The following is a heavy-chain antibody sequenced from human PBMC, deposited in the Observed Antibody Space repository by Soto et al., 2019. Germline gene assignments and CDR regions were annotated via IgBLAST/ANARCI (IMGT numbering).Heavy chain of an antibody. V-gene: IGHV3-74*01. CDR1: GFTFSSYW. D-gene: IGHD5-12*01. CDR3: VRVGISGFDWYPLYYYYAIDV. Sequence: PGGSLRLSCAASGFTFSSYWMHWVRQAPGKGLVWVSRINSDGSSTSYADSVKGRFTISRDNAKNTLYLQMNSLRAEDTAVYYCVRVGISGFDWYPLYYYYAIDVCGHGTT. J-gene: IGHJ6*02. CDR2: INSDGSST.